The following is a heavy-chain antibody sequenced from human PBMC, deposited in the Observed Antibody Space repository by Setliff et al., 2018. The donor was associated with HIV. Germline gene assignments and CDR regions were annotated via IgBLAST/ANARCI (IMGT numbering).Heavy chain of an antibody. CDR2: IYHSGST. V-gene: IGHV4-39*07. Sequence: PSETLSLTCSVSGGPITTSTYYWGWIRQPPGKGLEWIGEIYHSGSTNYNPSLKSRVTISLDRFKNQFSLKLTSVTAADTAVYYCASRVPAARHFDYWGQGTLVTVSS. CDR3: ASRVPAARHFDY. CDR1: GGPITTSTYY. D-gene: IGHD2-2*01. J-gene: IGHJ4*02.